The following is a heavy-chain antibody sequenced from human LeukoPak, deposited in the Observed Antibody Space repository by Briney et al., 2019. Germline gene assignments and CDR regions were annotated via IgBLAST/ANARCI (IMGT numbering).Heavy chain of an antibody. CDR1: GGSISSYY. Sequence: SETLSLTCTVSGGSISSYYWSWIRQPPGKGLEWIGYIYYSGITNYNPSLKSRVTISVDTSKNQFSLKLSSVTAADTAVYYCARGEYGSGGFDYWGQGTLVTVSS. J-gene: IGHJ4*02. D-gene: IGHD3-10*01. CDR2: IYYSGIT. V-gene: IGHV4-59*01. CDR3: ARGEYGSGGFDY.